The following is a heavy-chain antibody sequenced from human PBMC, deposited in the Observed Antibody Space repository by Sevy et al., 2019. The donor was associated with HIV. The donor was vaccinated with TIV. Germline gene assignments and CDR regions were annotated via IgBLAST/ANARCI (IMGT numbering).Heavy chain of an antibody. CDR3: ARAITGTTFPYYGMDV. J-gene: IGHJ6*01. Sequence: GGSLRLSCAASGFTFSDYYMSWIRQAPGKGLEWVSYISNSGSTIHYADSVKGRFTMARDNAKNSLYLQMNSLRAEDTALYYCARAITGTTFPYYGMDVWGQGTTVTVSS. D-gene: IGHD1-7*01. CDR2: ISNSGSTI. CDR1: GFTFSDYY. V-gene: IGHV3-11*01.